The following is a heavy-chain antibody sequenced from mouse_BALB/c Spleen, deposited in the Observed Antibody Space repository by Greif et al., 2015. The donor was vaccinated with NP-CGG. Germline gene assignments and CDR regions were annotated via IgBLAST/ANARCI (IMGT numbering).Heavy chain of an antibody. V-gene: IGHV1-80*01. CDR1: GYAFSSYW. J-gene: IGHJ4*01. Sequence: QVQLQQSGAELVRPGSSVKISCKASGYAFSSYWMSWVKQRPGQGLEWIGQIYPGDGDTNYNGKFKGKATLTADKSSSTAYMQLSSLTSEDSAVYSCARYDYDYYAMDYWGQGTSVTVSS. D-gene: IGHD2-4*01. CDR3: ARYDYDYYAMDY. CDR2: IYPGDGDT.